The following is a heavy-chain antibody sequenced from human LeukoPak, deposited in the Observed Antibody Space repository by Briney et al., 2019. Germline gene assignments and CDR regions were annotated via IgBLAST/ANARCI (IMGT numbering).Heavy chain of an antibody. J-gene: IGHJ4*02. CDR2: ISGSGGST. CDR3: AKVMATIRYYFDY. Sequence: GGSLRLSCAASGFTFSSYAMSWVRPAPGKGLEWVSAISGSGGSTYYADSMKGRFTISRDNSKNTLYLQMNSLRAEDTAVYYCAKVMATIRYYFDYWGQGTLVTVSS. V-gene: IGHV3-23*01. D-gene: IGHD5-12*01. CDR1: GFTFSSYA.